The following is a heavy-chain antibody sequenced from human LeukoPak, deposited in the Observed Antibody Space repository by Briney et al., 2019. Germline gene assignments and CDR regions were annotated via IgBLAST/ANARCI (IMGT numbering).Heavy chain of an antibody. V-gene: IGHV3-33*01. CDR3: ASLGYCSGGSCSDY. J-gene: IGHJ4*02. Sequence: SGGSLRLSCAASGFTFSSYGMHWVRQAPGKGLEWVAVIWYDGSNKYYADSVKGRFTISRDNSKNTLYLQMNSLRAEDTALYYCASLGYCSGGSCSDYWGQGTLVTVSS. CDR2: IWYDGSNK. CDR1: GFTFSSYG. D-gene: IGHD2-15*01.